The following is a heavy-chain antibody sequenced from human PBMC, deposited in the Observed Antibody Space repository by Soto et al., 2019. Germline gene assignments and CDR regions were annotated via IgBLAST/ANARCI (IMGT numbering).Heavy chain of an antibody. CDR3: AGMIAVNRVGAFDI. CDR2: IYYSGST. J-gene: IGHJ3*02. D-gene: IGHD3-22*01. Sequence: SSETLSLTCTVSGGSISSYYWSWIRQPPGKGLEWIGYIYYSGSTNYNPSLKSRVTISVDTSKNQFSLKLSSVTAADTAVYYCAGMIAVNRVGAFDIWGQGTMVTVSS. V-gene: IGHV4-59*01. CDR1: GGSISSYY.